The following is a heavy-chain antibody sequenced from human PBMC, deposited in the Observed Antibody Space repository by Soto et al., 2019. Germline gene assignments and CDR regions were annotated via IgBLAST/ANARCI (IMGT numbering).Heavy chain of an antibody. V-gene: IGHV4-59*01. D-gene: IGHD3-16*02. J-gene: IGHJ4*02. Sequence: RQPPGKGLEWIGYMYYSGNTNYNPSLKSRVTISLDTSKNQFSLKLSSVTAADTAVYYCARVAYDYVWGSYRYRQSWFDYWGQGTLVTVSS. CDR3: ARVAYDYVWGSYRYRQSWFDY. CDR2: MYYSGNT.